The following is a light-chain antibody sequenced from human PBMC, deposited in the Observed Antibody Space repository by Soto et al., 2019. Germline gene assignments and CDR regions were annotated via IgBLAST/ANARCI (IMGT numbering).Light chain of an antibody. V-gene: IGLV2-14*01. J-gene: IGLJ2*01. CDR1: SSDVGGYNY. Sequence: QSALTQPASVSGSPGQSITISCTGTSSDVGGYNYVSWYQQHPGKAPKLMIYEVSNRPSGVSNRFSGSKSGNTASLTISGLQAEDEADYYCSSYTSSRTLVFGGGTKHTVL. CDR2: EVS. CDR3: SSYTSSRTLV.